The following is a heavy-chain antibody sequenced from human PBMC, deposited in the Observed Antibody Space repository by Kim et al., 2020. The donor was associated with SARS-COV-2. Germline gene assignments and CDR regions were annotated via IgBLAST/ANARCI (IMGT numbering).Heavy chain of an antibody. D-gene: IGHD3-9*01. V-gene: IGHV3-23*01. CDR3: AKDYILTGYYEGY. Sequence: ASVKGRFTISRDNSKNTLYLHMNSLRAEDTAVYYCAKDYILTGYYEGYWGQGTLVTVSS. J-gene: IGHJ4*02.